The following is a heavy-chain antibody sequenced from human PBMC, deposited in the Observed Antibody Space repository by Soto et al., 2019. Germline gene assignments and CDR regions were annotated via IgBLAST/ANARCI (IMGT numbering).Heavy chain of an antibody. CDR3: ARADYATGSYYPDY. V-gene: IGHV4-31*03. J-gene: IGHJ4*02. CDR1: GGSVRRGNYY. D-gene: IGHD3-10*01. Sequence: QVQLQESGPGLVKPSQTLSLTCTVSGGSVRRGNYYWSWIRQFPGKGLEWMGYISNSGRTHYNPSLMSRITIFVDTSKNQFFLELRSVTAADTALYYCARADYATGSYYPDYWGQGTLVTVSS. CDR2: ISNSGRT.